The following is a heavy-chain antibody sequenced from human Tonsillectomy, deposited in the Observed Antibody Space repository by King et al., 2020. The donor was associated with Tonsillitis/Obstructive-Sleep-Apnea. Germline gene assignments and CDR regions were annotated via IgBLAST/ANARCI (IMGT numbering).Heavy chain of an antibody. Sequence: VQLVESGGGVVQPGRSLRLSCTASGFAFRTYGMHWVRPTPGKGPEWVAVISYDGTKKYYADSVKGRFTISRDNSKNTLYLQMKSLTTEDTAVYYCARDLSLSNYYFDYWGQGTLVTVSS. D-gene: IGHD4-11*01. CDR2: ISYDGTKK. CDR1: GFAFRTYG. CDR3: ARDLSLSNYYFDY. J-gene: IGHJ4*02. V-gene: IGHV3-30*03.